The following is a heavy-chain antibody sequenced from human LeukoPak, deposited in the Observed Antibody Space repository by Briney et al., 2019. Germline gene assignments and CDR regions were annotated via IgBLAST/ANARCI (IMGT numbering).Heavy chain of an antibody. Sequence: SETLSLTCAVYGGSFNDYYWNWIRQPPGKGLEWIGEINLRGSTTYNPSLKSRVTISLDESKNQFSLKLSSVTAADTAVYYCARGGDNVLRYFEPNPIPSWFDPWGQGTLVTVSS. D-gene: IGHD3-9*01. CDR1: GGSFNDYY. V-gene: IGHV4-34*01. CDR2: INLRGST. CDR3: ARGGDNVLRYFEPNPIPSWFDP. J-gene: IGHJ5*02.